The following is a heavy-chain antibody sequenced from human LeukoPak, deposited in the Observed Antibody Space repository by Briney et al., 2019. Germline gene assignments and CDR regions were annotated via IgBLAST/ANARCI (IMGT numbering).Heavy chain of an antibody. V-gene: IGHV3-30*02. CDR3: AKGLYGSGPGGIDY. D-gene: IGHD3-10*01. CDR2: IRYDGSNT. Sequence: QPGGSLRLSCAASGFIFSGYGIHWVRQAPGKGLEWVAFIRYDGSNTYYADSVKGRFTISKDNSKNTLYLQMNSLRGEDTAVYYCAKGLYGSGPGGIDYWAREPWSPSPQ. J-gene: IGHJ4*02. CDR1: GFIFSGYG.